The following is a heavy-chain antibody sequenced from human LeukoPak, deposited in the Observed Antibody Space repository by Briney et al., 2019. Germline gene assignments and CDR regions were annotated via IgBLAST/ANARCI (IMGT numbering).Heavy chain of an antibody. V-gene: IGHV3-23*01. J-gene: IGHJ4*02. CDR2: ITGSGGYT. CDR1: GFTSANYA. CDR3: AKENSGKYPDY. D-gene: IGHD1-26*01. Sequence: PGGSLRLSCTASGFTSANYAVSWVRQAPGKGLEWVSAITGSGGYTYYADSVKGRFTISRDDSKSTLYLQMNSLRAEDTAVYYCAKENSGKYPDYWGQGTLVTVSS.